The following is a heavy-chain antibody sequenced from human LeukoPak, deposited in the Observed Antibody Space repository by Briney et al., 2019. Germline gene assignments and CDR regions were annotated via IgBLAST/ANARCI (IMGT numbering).Heavy chain of an antibody. Sequence: GGSLRLSCAASEFTFSSYSMNWVRQAPGKGLEWVSSISSSSSYIYYADSVKGRFTISRDNAKNSLYLQMNSLRAEDTAVYYCAREHGVNGMDVWGQGTTVTVSS. D-gene: IGHD2-21*01. J-gene: IGHJ6*02. V-gene: IGHV3-21*01. CDR3: AREHGVNGMDV. CDR2: ISSSSSYI. CDR1: EFTFSSYS.